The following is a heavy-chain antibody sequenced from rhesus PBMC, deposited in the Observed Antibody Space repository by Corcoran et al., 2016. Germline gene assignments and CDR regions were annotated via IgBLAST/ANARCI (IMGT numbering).Heavy chain of an antibody. CDR1: GGSISDSYR. V-gene: IGHV4S10*01. CDR2: IYGSSTST. CDR3: ARGGGIAAFDY. Sequence: QVQLQESGPGVVKPSETLSLTCAVSGGSISDSYRWSWIRQPPGKGLEWIGYIYGSSTSTNYNPSLKSRVTISKDTSKNQFSWKLSSVTAADTAVYYCARGGGIAAFDYWGQGVLVTVSS. J-gene: IGHJ4*01. D-gene: IGHD6-31*01.